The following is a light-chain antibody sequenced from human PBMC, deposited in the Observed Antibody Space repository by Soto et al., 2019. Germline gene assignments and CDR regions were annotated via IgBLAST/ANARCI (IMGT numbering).Light chain of an antibody. CDR1: SSDVGGYNY. CDR3: CSYAGSYTWV. V-gene: IGLV2-11*01. CDR2: DVS. Sequence: QSALTQPRSVSGSPGQSVTISCTGTSSDVGGYNYVSWYQHHPGKDPKLMIYDVSKRPSGVPDRFSGSKSGNTASLSISGLQAEDEADYYCCSYAGSYTWVFGGGTKVTVL. J-gene: IGLJ3*02.